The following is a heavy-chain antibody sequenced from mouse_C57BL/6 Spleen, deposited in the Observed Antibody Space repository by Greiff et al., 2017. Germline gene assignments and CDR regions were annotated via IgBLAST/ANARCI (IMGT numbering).Heavy chain of an antibody. CDR2: IHPNSGST. V-gene: IGHV1-64*01. J-gene: IGHJ3*01. CDR3: ASDGYSPFAY. Sequence: QVQLQQPGAELVKPGASVKLSCKASGYTFTSYWMHWVKQRPGQGLEWIGMIHPNSGSTNYNEKFKSKATLTVDKSSSTAYMQLSSLPSEDSAVYYCASDGYSPFAYWGQGTLVTVSA. D-gene: IGHD2-3*01. CDR1: GYTFTSYW.